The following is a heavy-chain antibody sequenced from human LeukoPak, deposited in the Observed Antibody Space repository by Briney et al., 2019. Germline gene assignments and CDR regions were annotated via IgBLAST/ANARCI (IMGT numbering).Heavy chain of an antibody. J-gene: IGHJ4*02. Sequence: GSSVKVSCKASGGTFSSYAISWVRQAPGQGLEWMGWISTDNGDTNYAQKLQGRVTMTTDTSTSTAYMELRSLRSDDTAVYYCASDVGYCRSTSCYGLYYWGQGTLVTVSS. CDR3: ASDVGYCRSTSCYGLYY. CDR2: ISTDNGDT. V-gene: IGHV1-18*01. CDR1: GGTFSSYA. D-gene: IGHD2-2*01.